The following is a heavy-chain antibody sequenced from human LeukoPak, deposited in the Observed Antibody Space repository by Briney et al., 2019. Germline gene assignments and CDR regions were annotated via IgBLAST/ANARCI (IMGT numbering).Heavy chain of an antibody. CDR1: GYTFASYS. D-gene: IGHD3-22*01. CDR2: INPSGGST. J-gene: IGHJ4*02. Sequence: ASVKVSCKASGYTFASYSMHWVRQAPGQGLEWMGVINPSGGSTGYAQKFQGRVTMTRDMSTSTVYMDLRSLRSEDTAVYYCARGPYHYDSSGYYHPDYWSQGTLVTVSS. V-gene: IGHV1-46*01. CDR3: ARGPYHYDSSGYYHPDY.